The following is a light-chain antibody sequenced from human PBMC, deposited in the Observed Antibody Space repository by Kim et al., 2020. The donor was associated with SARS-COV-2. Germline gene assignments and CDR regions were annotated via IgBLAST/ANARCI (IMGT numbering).Light chain of an antibody. V-gene: IGLV2-18*02. CDR3: SSYTSSSTPYV. CDR2: EVS. J-gene: IGLJ1*01. Sequence: QSALTQPPSVSGSPGQSVTISCTGTSSDVGSYNRVSWYQQPPGTAPKLMIHEVSNRPSGVPDRFSGSKSGNTASLTISGLQAEDEADYYCSSYTSSSTPYVFGTGTKATVL. CDR1: SSDVGSYNR.